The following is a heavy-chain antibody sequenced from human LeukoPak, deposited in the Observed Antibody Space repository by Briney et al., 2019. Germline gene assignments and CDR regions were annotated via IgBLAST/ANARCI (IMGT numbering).Heavy chain of an antibody. J-gene: IGHJ3*02. CDR2: VYYSGST. CDR1: GGSISSYY. V-gene: IGHV4-59*01. CDR3: ARDSRTTTAFDI. D-gene: IGHD1-1*01. Sequence: SETLSLTCTVSGGSISSYYWSWIRQPPGKGLEWIGYVYYSGSTNYNPSLKSRVTISVDTSKNQFSLKLSSVTAADTAVYHCARDSRTTTAFDIWGQGTVVTVSS.